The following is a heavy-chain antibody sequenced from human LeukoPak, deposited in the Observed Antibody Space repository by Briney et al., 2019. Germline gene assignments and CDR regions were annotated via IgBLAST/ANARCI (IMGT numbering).Heavy chain of an antibody. V-gene: IGHV3-66*01. Sequence: PGGSLRLSCAASEFSVGSNYMTLVRQAPEKGLEWVSFIYSGGSTYYADSVKGRFTISRDNAKNSLFLQMNSLRADDTAVYYCTRSGPTKTTMVRRDNWFDPWGQGTLVTVSS. CDR2: IYSGGST. CDR1: EFSVGSNY. J-gene: IGHJ5*02. CDR3: TRSGPTKTTMVRRDNWFDP. D-gene: IGHD3-10*01.